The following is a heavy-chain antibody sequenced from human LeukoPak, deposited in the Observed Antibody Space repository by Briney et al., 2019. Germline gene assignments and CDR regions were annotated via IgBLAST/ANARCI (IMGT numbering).Heavy chain of an antibody. V-gene: IGHV5-51*01. D-gene: IGHD5-12*01. J-gene: IGHJ4*02. Sequence: GESLKISCKGSGYRFSSYWVAWVRQMPVKGLEWMGILYPGDSDTRYSPSFQGQVTISADESSSTAYLQWSSVKASDTAMYYCARHNSGYELDYWGQGTLVTVSS. CDR2: LYPGDSDT. CDR1: GYRFSSYW. CDR3: ARHNSGYELDY.